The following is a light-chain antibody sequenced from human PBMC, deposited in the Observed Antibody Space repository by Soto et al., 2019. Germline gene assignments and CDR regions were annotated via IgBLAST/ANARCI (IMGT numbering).Light chain of an antibody. J-gene: IGLJ1*01. Sequence: QSVLTQPASVSGSPGQSITISCTGTSSDVGGYNYVSWYQQHPGKAPKLMIYDVSNRPSGVSTRFSGSKSGNTASLTISGLQAEDEADYYCSSYTSSSTLVYVFGTGTKLTVL. CDR3: SSYTSSSTLVYV. CDR1: SSDVGGYNY. V-gene: IGLV2-14*01. CDR2: DVS.